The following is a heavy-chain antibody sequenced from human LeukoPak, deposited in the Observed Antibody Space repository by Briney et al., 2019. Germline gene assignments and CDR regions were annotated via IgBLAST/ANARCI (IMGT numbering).Heavy chain of an antibody. J-gene: IGHJ4*02. V-gene: IGHV1-46*01. Sequence: ASVKVSCEASGYTFTSNYMHWVRQAPGQGLEWMGIINPSGGSTSNAQKFQGRVTMTRDTSTSTVYMELSSLRSEDTAVYYCARETLRSRTFDYWGQGTPVTVSS. D-gene: IGHD1-26*01. CDR1: GYTFTSNY. CDR3: ARETLRSRTFDY. CDR2: INPSGGST.